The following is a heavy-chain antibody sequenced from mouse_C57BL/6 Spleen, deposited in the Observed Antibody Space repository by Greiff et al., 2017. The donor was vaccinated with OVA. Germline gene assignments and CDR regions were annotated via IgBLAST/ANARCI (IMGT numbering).Heavy chain of an antibody. V-gene: IGHV1-4*01. Sequence: QVQLQQSGAELARPGASVKMSCKASGYTFTSYTMHWVKQRPGQGLEWIGYINPSSGYTKYNQKFKDKATLTADKSSSTAYMQLSSLTSEDSAVYYCARSGNDGYYPHVDYWGQGTTLTVSS. CDR1: GYTFTSYT. CDR2: INPSSGYT. CDR3: ARSGNDGYYPHVDY. D-gene: IGHD2-3*01. J-gene: IGHJ2*01.